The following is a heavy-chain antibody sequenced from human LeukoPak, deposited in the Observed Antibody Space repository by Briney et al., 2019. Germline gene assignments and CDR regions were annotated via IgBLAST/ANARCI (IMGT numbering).Heavy chain of an antibody. CDR1: GFTVSSNY. D-gene: IGHD2-2*01. V-gene: IGHV3-66*01. Sequence: GGSLRLSCAASGFTVSSNYMSWVRQAPGKGLEWVSVIYSGGSTYYADSVKGRFTISRDNSKNTLYLQMGSLRAEDMAVYYCARGCSSTSCPTDYWGQGTLVTVSS. CDR2: IYSGGST. J-gene: IGHJ4*02. CDR3: ARGCSSTSCPTDY.